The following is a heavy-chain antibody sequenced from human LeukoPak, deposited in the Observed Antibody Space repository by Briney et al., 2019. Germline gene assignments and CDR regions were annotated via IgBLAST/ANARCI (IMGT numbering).Heavy chain of an antibody. J-gene: IGHJ4*02. Sequence: GGSLRLSCAASGFTFSNYAMSWVRQAPGKGLEWVSAISGSGDSTYYADSVKGRFTISRDNSKNTLYVQVNSLGTEDTAAYYCAKGSYYDSSGSFYFDYRGQGTLVTVSS. V-gene: IGHV3-23*01. CDR1: GFTFSNYA. CDR2: ISGSGDST. CDR3: AKGSYYDSSGSFYFDY. D-gene: IGHD3-22*01.